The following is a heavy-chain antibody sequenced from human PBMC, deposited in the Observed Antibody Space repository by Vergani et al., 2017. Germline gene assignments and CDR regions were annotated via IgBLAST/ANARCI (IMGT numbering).Heavy chain of an antibody. CDR1: GGSFSGYY. CDR3: ARGQKPTVSMDV. CDR2: INHSGST. Sequence: QVQLQQWGAGLLKPSETLSLTCAVYGGSFSGYYWSWIRQPPGKGLEWIGEINHSGSTNYNPSLKSRVTISVDTSKTQFSLKLSSVTAADTAVYYCARGQKPTVSMDVWGQGTTVTVSS. J-gene: IGHJ6*02. D-gene: IGHD1-14*01. V-gene: IGHV4-34*01.